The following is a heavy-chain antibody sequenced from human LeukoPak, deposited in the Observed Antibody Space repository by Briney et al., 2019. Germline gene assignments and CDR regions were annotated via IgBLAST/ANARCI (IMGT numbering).Heavy chain of an antibody. Sequence: ASVTVSCQASGYTFSSYSLRGVPQATGQRSAWMGWFNAGNGNTKYSQKFQGRVTITRDTSASTAYMELSSLRSEDTAVYYCARGFVELWLFDGDYWGQGTLVTVSS. J-gene: IGHJ4*02. CDR1: GYTFSSYS. CDR3: ARGFVELWLFDGDY. CDR2: FNAGNGNT. V-gene: IGHV1-3*01. D-gene: IGHD5-18*01.